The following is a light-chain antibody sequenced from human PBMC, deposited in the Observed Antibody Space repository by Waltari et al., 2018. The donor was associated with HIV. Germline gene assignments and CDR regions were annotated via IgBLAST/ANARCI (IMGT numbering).Light chain of an antibody. CDR2: WAT. V-gene: IGKV4-1*01. Sequence: DIVMTQSPDSLAVSLGERATINCKSSQSVLYSSDNKNYLAWYQQKSGQPPKLLIYWATIRESGTDFTLTVSSLQAEDVATYYCQQYYSNPLTFGGGTKVEIK. CDR3: QQYYSNPLT. CDR1: QSVLYSSDNKNY. J-gene: IGKJ4*01.